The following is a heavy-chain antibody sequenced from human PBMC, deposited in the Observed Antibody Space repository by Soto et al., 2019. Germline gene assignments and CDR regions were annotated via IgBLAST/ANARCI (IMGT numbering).Heavy chain of an antibody. CDR3: ARGGLQHALDV. D-gene: IGHD6-13*01. CDR1: GFTFSNYW. V-gene: IGHV3-74*03. CDR2: VNNDGTDT. J-gene: IGHJ6*02. Sequence: PGGSLRLSCAASGFTFSNYWVYWVRQAPGTGLVWVSRVNNDGTDTTHVASVKGRFTISRDNAEHRVYLQMNGPRAEDTAVHYCARGGLQHALDVWGQGSTVTDSS.